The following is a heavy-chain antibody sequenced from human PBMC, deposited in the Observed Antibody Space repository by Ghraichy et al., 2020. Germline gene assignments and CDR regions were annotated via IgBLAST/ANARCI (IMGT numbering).Heavy chain of an antibody. CDR1: GFTFSSYS. V-gene: IGHV3-21*01. D-gene: IGHD2-15*01. J-gene: IGHJ6*02. CDR3: ARDLVEYCSGGSCSFYYYGMDV. Sequence: GGSLRLSCAASGFTFSSYSMNWVRQAPGKGLEWVSSISSSSSYIYYADSVKGRFTISRDNAKNSLYLQMNSLRAEDTAVYYCARDLVEYCSGGSCSFYYYGMDVWGQGTTVTVSS. CDR2: ISSSSSYI.